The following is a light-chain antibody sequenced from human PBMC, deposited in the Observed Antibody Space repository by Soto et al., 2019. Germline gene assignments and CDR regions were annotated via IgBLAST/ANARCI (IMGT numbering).Light chain of an antibody. CDR2: AAS. CDR3: QQVNSFRT. CDR1: QSISIY. J-gene: IGKJ1*01. V-gene: IGKV1-39*01. Sequence: IHITHSPSSLSSSVVDIFTITCRASQSISIYLNCYQHKPGKAPKLLIYAASSLQSGVPSRFSGSGSGTDFTLTISSLQPEDFATYYCQQVNSFRTFGQGTKL.